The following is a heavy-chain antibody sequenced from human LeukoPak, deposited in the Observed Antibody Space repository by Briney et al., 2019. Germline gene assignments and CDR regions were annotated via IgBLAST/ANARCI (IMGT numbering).Heavy chain of an antibody. D-gene: IGHD6-13*01. Sequence: SETLSLTCTVSGGSISSYYWSWIRQPPGKGLEWIGYIYYSGSTNHNPSLKSRVTISVDTSKNQFSLKLSSVTAADTAVYYCARDSFSDMLSSSSPKIDYWGQGTLVTVSS. CDR3: ARDSFSDMLSSSSPKIDY. V-gene: IGHV4-59*01. CDR2: IYYSGST. J-gene: IGHJ4*02. CDR1: GGSISSYY.